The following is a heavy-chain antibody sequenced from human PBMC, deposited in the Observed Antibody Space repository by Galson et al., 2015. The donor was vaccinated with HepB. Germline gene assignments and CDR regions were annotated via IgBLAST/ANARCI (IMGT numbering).Heavy chain of an antibody. J-gene: IGHJ1*01. CDR3: ARGETEGSGSYYFAEYFQH. V-gene: IGHV5-51*01. D-gene: IGHD3-10*01. Sequence: QSGAEVKKPGESLKISCKGSGYSFTSYWIGWVRQMPGKGLEWMGIIYPGDSDTRYSPSFQGQVTISADKSISTAYLQWSSLKASDTAMYYCARGETEGSGSYYFAEYFQHWGQGTLVTVSS. CDR1: GYSFTSYW. CDR2: IYPGDSDT.